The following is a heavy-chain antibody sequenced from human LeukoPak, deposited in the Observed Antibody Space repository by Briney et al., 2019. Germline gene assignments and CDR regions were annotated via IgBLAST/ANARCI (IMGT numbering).Heavy chain of an antibody. Sequence: SETLSLTCTVSGGSISSYYWSWIRQPPGKGLEWIGSIYHSGSTYYNPSLKSRVTISVDTSKNQFSLKLSSVTAADTAVYYCARYKLGSSDYWGQGTLVTVSS. CDR3: ARYKLGSSDY. D-gene: IGHD6-6*01. V-gene: IGHV4-59*08. CDR1: GGSISSYY. CDR2: IYHSGST. J-gene: IGHJ4*02.